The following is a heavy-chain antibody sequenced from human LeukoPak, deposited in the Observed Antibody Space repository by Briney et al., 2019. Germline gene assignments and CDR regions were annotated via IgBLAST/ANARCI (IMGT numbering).Heavy chain of an antibody. CDR3: ARINRGDVYNCFDY. D-gene: IGHD5-24*01. CDR2: IPASGGST. V-gene: IGHV3-23*01. Sequence: GGSLRLSCAASGFTFSSYAMTWARQAPGKGLEWVSIIPASGGSTYYADSVKGRFTISRDNSKNTLYLQVNSLRAEDTAVYYCARINRGDVYNCFDYWGQGTLVTVSS. CDR1: GFTFSSYA. J-gene: IGHJ4*02.